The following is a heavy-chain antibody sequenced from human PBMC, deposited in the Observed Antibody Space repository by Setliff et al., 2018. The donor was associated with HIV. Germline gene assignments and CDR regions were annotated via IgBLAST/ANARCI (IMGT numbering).Heavy chain of an antibody. CDR2: ISAGNGNT. CDR1: GYTFTSYG. J-gene: IGHJ5*02. D-gene: IGHD3-10*01. V-gene: IGHV1-3*01. CDR3: ATDPTSRAYGSGSFGWLDP. Sequence: ASVKVSCKASGYTFTSYGISWVRQAPGQGLEWMGWISAGNGNTKYSQKFQGRVTITRDTSAKIAYMELSSLTSEDTAVYYCATDPTSRAYGSGSFGWLDPWGQGTLVTVSS.